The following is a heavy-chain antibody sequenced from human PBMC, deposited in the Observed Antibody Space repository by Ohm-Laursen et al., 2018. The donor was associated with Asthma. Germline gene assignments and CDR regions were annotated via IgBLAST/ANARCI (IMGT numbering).Heavy chain of an antibody. Sequence: TLSLTCAVSGGSISSGGYSWSWIRQPPGKGLEWIGYIYYSGSTYYNPSLKSRVTISVDTSKNQFSLKLSSVTAADTAVYYCARALTIFGVARGFDPWGQGTMVTVSS. V-gene: IGHV4-30-2*05. CDR3: ARALTIFGVARGFDP. CDR2: IYYSGST. CDR1: GGSISSGGYS. D-gene: IGHD3-3*01. J-gene: IGHJ5*02.